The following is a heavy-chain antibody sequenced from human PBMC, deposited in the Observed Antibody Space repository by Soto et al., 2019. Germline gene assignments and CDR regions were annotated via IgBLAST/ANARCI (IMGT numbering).Heavy chain of an antibody. D-gene: IGHD2-8*01. V-gene: IGHV1-18*01. CDR1: GYRFTSYG. Sequence: GASVKVSCKASGYRFTSYGIGWVRQAPGQGLEWMGWINAYNGNTNYAQNLQGRVTLTTDTSTSTAYMELRSLRSNDTAVYYCAMVDAYVTPSPQDVWGQGTTVTVSS. J-gene: IGHJ6*02. CDR3: AMVDAYVTPSPQDV. CDR2: INAYNGNT.